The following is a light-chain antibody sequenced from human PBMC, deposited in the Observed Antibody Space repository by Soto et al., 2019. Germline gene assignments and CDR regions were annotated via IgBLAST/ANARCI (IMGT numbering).Light chain of an antibody. J-gene: IGKJ2*01. CDR3: QQYNSYSHT. CDR2: KAS. CDR1: QSISSW. V-gene: IGKV1-5*03. Sequence: DVQMTQSPSTLSASVGDRVTITCRASQSISSWLAWYQQKPGKAPKLLIYKASSLENGGPSRFSGSGSGTEFTLTISSLQPDDFATYYCQQYNSYSHTFGQGTKLEI.